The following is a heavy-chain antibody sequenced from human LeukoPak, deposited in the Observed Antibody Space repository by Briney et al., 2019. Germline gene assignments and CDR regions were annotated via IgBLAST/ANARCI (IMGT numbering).Heavy chain of an antibody. J-gene: IGHJ3*02. D-gene: IGHD5-24*01. CDR3: ARGAEMATIDDDAFDI. Sequence: ASVKVSCKPSGYTFTSYYMHWVRQAPGQGLEWMGIITPSGGSTSYAQKFQGRVTMTRDTSTSTVYMELSSLRSEDTAVYYCARGAEMATIDDDAFDIWGQGTMVTVSS. CDR2: ITPSGGST. V-gene: IGHV1-46*01. CDR1: GYTFTSYY.